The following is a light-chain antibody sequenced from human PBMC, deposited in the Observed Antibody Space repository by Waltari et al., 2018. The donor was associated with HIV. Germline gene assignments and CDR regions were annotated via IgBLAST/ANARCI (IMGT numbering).Light chain of an antibody. J-gene: IGKJ4*01. Sequence: EIVLTQSPATLSLSPGESAPLSCRASQSVSSSVAWYQQKPGQAPRRLIYDTSNRATGIPARFSGSGSGTDFTLTISSLEPEDFAVYYCQQRSNWPSPTFGGGTKVDIK. CDR1: QSVSSS. CDR2: DTS. CDR3: QQRSNWPSPT. V-gene: IGKV3-11*01.